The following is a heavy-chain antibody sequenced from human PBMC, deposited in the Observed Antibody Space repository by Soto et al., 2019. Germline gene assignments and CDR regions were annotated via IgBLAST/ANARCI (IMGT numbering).Heavy chain of an antibody. CDR2: INHSGST. Sequence: PSETLSLTCAVYGGSFSGYYWTWIRQPPGTGLEWIGEINHSGSTNYNPSLKSRVTISVDTSKNQFSLKLSSVTAADTAVYYCARHYPTLTYYYDSSGYYPAYWGQGTLVTVSS. J-gene: IGHJ4*02. V-gene: IGHV4-34*01. D-gene: IGHD3-22*01. CDR3: ARHYPTLTYYYDSSGYYPAY. CDR1: GGSFSGYY.